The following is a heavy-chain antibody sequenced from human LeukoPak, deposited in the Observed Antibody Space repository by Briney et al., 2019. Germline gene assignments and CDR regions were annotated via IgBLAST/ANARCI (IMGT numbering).Heavy chain of an antibody. CDR2: IYSSGST. Sequence: TTSETLSLTCTVSGGSISGSSWSWIRQPPGKGLEWIGRIYSSGSTNYNPSLKGRTTISIDTSKNQFSLKLTSVTAADTAVYCCARRVVESSAITERNWFDPWGQGTLVTVSS. CDR3: ARRVVESSAITERNWFDP. J-gene: IGHJ5*02. D-gene: IGHD5-24*01. CDR1: GGSISGSS. V-gene: IGHV4-59*08.